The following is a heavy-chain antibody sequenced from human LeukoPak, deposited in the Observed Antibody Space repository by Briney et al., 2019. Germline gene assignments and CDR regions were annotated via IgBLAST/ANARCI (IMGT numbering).Heavy chain of an antibody. Sequence: GGSLRLSCAASGFTFSSYGMHWVRQAPGKGLEWVAVISYDGSNKYYADSVKGRFTISRDNSKNTLYLQMNGLRAEDTAVYYCAKDYSSGWSPPGYWGQGTLVTVSS. J-gene: IGHJ4*02. CDR3: AKDYSSGWSPPGY. CDR1: GFTFSSYG. D-gene: IGHD6-19*01. CDR2: ISYDGSNK. V-gene: IGHV3-30*18.